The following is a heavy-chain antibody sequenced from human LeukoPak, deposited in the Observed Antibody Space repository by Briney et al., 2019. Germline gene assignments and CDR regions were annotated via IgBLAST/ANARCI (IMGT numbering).Heavy chain of an antibody. Sequence: SETLSLTCTVSGGSINRYYWSWIRQPPGKGLECIGYNSHSGSTYYNPSLKSRVTISLDTSKDRFSLRLSSVTTADPAVYYCARDLWFGEYNWFDPWGQGTLVTVSS. V-gene: IGHV4-59*06. CDR3: ARDLWFGEYNWFDP. D-gene: IGHD3-10*01. J-gene: IGHJ5*02. CDR2: NSHSGST. CDR1: GGSINRYY.